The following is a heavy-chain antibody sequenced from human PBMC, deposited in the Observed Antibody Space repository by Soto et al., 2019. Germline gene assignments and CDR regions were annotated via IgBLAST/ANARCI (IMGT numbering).Heavy chain of an antibody. J-gene: IGHJ4*02. CDR2: ISAYNGNT. Sequence: ASVKVSCKASGYTFTRYGISWVRQAPGQGLEWMGWISAYNGNTNYAQKLQGRVTMTTDTSTSTAYMELRSLRSDDTAVYYCAISITGEDYFDYWGQGTLVTVSS. D-gene: IGHD1-20*01. V-gene: IGHV1-18*01. CDR1: GYTFTRYG. CDR3: AISITGEDYFDY.